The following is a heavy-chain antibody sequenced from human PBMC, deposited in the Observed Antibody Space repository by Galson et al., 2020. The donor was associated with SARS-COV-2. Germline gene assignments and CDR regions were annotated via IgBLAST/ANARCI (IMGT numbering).Heavy chain of an antibody. CDR3: ARDEYGFEELLYLYYFNY. J-gene: IGHJ4*02. V-gene: IGHV3-30-3*01. D-gene: IGHD3-10*01. Sequence: TGGSLRLSCAASRFTFPTYGMHWVRQAPGKGLEWVALISYDGSNKYYADSVKGRFTISRDNSKNTLYLQMNSLRPEDTAVYYCARDEYGFEELLYLYYFNYWGPGNLVTVSS. CDR2: ISYDGSNK. CDR1: RFTFPTYG.